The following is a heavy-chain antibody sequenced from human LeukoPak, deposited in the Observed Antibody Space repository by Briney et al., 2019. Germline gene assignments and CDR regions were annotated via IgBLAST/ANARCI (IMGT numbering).Heavy chain of an antibody. V-gene: IGHV3-48*01. CDR3: ASPFDY. CDR2: IDSSSSTI. Sequence: GGSLRLSCAASGFTFSSYSMNWVRQAPGKGLEWVSYIDSSSSTIYYADSVKGRFTIARDNAKNSLYLQMNSLRAEDTAVYYCASPFDYWGQGTLVTVSS. CDR1: GFTFSSYS. J-gene: IGHJ4*02.